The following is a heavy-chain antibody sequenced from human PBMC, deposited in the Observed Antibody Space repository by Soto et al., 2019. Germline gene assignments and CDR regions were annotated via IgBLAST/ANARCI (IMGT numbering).Heavy chain of an antibody. CDR3: ASDERQLERRPSYGKDV. V-gene: IGHV3-33*01. CDR1: GFTFSNYG. D-gene: IGHD1-1*01. J-gene: IGHJ6*02. Sequence: QMQLVESGGGVVQPGKSLRLSCIASGFTFSNYGMHWVRQAPGKGLEWVAVIWYDGGSKFYADSVKGRFTISRDNSKTTLYLQMTSLRADDTAVYYCASDERQLERRPSYGKDVWGQGTTVIVSS. CDR2: IWYDGGSK.